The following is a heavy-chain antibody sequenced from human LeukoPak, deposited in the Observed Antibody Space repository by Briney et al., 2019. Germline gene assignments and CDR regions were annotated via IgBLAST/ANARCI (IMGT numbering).Heavy chain of an antibody. D-gene: IGHD6-6*01. CDR1: GGTFSSYA. CDR3: ASGIAARFFDN. J-gene: IGHJ4*02. CDR2: IIPIFGTA. Sequence: SVKVSCKASGGTFSSYAISWVRQAPGQGLEWMGGIIPIFGTANYAQKFQGRVTITADESTSTAYMELSSLRSEDTAVYYCASGIAARFFDNWGQEPRVPVPS. V-gene: IGHV1-69*01.